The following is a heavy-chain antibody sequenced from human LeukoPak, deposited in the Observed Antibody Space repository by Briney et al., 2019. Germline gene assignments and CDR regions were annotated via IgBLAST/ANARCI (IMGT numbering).Heavy chain of an antibody. V-gene: IGHV4-31*03. D-gene: IGHD7-27*01. Sequence: QGQLQEPGPELVKPSQTLSLPCTVSVGSLRSGGYDWGGIRQQPGESLEWIGYIYYSGSTYYNPSLKSRVTISVDTSKNQFSLKLSSVTAADTAVYYCARVRSGNWVDYWGQGTLVTVSS. CDR2: IYYSGST. CDR3: ARVRSGNWVDY. CDR1: VGSLRSGGYD. J-gene: IGHJ4*02.